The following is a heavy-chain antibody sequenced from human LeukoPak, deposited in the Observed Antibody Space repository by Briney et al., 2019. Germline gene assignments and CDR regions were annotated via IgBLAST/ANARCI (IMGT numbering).Heavy chain of an antibody. CDR3: ARVINYFDY. CDR2: ITSSSRTI. V-gene: IGHV3-48*03. J-gene: IGHJ4*02. D-gene: IGHD3-16*01. Sequence: PGGSLRLSCVASGFTFSSSEMNWVRQAPGKGLEWISYITSSSRTIWYADSVKGRFTISRDNAKNTLYLQMNSLRAEDTAVYYCARVINYFDYWGQGTLVTVSS. CDR1: GFTFSSSE.